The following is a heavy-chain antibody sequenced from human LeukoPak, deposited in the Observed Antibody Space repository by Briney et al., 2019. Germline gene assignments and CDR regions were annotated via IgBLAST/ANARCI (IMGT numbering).Heavy chain of an antibody. V-gene: IGHV4-39*01. CDR3: ARRGYDFWSGYYDY. CDR1: GGSISSSSYY. Sequence: PSQTLSLTCTVSGGSISSSSYYWGWIRQPPGKGLEWIGSIYYSGSTYYNPSPKSRVTISVDTSKNQFSLKLSSVTAADTAVYYCARRGYDFWSGYYDYWGQGTLVTVSS. CDR2: IYYSGST. J-gene: IGHJ4*02. D-gene: IGHD3-3*01.